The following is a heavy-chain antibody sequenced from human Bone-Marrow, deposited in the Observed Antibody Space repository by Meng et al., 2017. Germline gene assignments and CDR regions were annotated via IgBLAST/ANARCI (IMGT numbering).Heavy chain of an antibody. CDR3: ARDPITGTTLYYYYYGMDV. V-gene: IGHV3-7*01. Sequence: GESLKISCAASGFTFSSYSMNWVRQAPGKGLEWVANIKQDGSEKYYVDSVKGRFTISRDNAKNSLYLQMNSLRAEDTAVYYCARDPITGTTLYYYYYGMDVWGQGTTVTVSS. D-gene: IGHD1-7*01. CDR2: IKQDGSEK. J-gene: IGHJ6*02. CDR1: GFTFSSYS.